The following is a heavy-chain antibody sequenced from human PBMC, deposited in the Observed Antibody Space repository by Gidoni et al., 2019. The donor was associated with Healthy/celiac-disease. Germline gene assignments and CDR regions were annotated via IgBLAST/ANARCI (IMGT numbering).Heavy chain of an antibody. CDR2: IYHSGST. CDR1: GYSISSGYY. J-gene: IGHJ4*02. V-gene: IGHV4-38-2*01. Sequence: QVQLQESGPGLVKPSETLSLTCAVSGYSISSGYYWGWIRQPPGKGLEWIGGIYHSGSTYYNPSLKSRVTISVDTSKNQFSLKLSSVTAADTAVYYCARGECSGGSCYWDYWGQGTLVTVSS. D-gene: IGHD2-15*01. CDR3: ARGECSGGSCYWDY.